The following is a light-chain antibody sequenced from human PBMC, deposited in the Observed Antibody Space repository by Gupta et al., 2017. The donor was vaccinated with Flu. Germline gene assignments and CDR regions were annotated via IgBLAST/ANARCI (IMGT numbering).Light chain of an antibody. CDR1: GSNIVSNP. V-gene: IGLV1-44*01. Sequence: QSVLAQPPSASEAPGQRVTISCSGSGSNIVSNPVNWYQQVPGTAPKLLIYGNSQRPPGVPDRFSGSKSGTSASLAISGLQSEDEADYYYAAWEDSLNGHYVFGTGTKVTVL. CDR3: AAWEDSLNGHYV. J-gene: IGLJ1*01. CDR2: GNS.